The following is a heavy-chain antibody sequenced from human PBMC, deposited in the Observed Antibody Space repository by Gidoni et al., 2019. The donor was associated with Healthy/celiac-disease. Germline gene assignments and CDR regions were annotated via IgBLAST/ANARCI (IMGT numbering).Heavy chain of an antibody. J-gene: IGHJ5*02. D-gene: IGHD4-17*01. CDR3: ARHDYGDPGWFDP. V-gene: IGHV3-11*05. CDR2: ISSSSIYT. Sequence: QAQLVESGGGLVKPGGSLRLSCAASGFTFSDDYMSWIRQAPGKGLEGVSYISSSSIYTNYADSVKGRFTISRDNAKNSLYLQMNSLRAEDTAVYYWARHDYGDPGWFDPWGQGTLVTVSS. CDR1: GFTFSDDY.